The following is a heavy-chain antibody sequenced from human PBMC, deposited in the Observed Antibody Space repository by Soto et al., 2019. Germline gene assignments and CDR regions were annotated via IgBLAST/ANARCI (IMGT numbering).Heavy chain of an antibody. CDR2: ISWDGGST. J-gene: IGHJ6*02. V-gene: IGHV3-43*01. CDR3: AKDLGYCSGGSCYPYYYYGMDV. CDR1: GFTFDDYT. D-gene: IGHD2-15*01. Sequence: PGGSLRLSCAASGFTFDDYTMHWVRQAPGKGLEWVSLISWDGGSTYYADSVKGRFTISRDNSKNSLYLQMNSLRTEDTALFYCAKDLGYCSGGSCYPYYYYGMDVWGQGTTVTVSS.